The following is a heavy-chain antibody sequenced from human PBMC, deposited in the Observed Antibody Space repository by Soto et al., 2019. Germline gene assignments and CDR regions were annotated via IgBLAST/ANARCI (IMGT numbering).Heavy chain of an antibody. V-gene: IGHV4-59*08. Sequence: SETLSLTCTVSGGSISSYYWSWIRQPPGKGLEWIGYIYYSGSTNYNPSLKSRVTISVDTSKNQFSLKLSSVTAADTAVYYCARQEDTAIGPSYFDYWGQGTLVTVSS. CDR2: IYYSGST. CDR3: ARQEDTAIGPSYFDY. CDR1: GGSISSYY. D-gene: IGHD5-18*01. J-gene: IGHJ4*02.